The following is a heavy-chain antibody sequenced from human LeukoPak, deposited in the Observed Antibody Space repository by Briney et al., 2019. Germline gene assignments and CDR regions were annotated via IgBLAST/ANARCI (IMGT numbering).Heavy chain of an antibody. D-gene: IGHD3-10*01. Sequence: SETLSLTCTVSGGSISSYYWSWIRQPPGKGLEWIGYIYYSGSTNYNPSLKSRVTISVDTSKNQFSLKLSSVTAADTAVYYCARDATDYYGSGSYRYYYYYMDVWGKGTTVTVSS. V-gene: IGHV4-59*01. CDR1: GGSISSYY. J-gene: IGHJ6*03. CDR2: IYYSGST. CDR3: ARDATDYYGSGSYRYYYYYMDV.